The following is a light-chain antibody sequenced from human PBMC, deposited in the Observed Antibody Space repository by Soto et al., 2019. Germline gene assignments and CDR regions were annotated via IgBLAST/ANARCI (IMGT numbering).Light chain of an antibody. J-gene: IGKJ1*01. CDR2: AAS. V-gene: IGKV1-8*01. CDR1: QGISSY. Sequence: AIRMTQSPSSLSASTGDRVTITCRASQGISSYLAWYQQKPGKAPKLLIYAASTLQSGVPSRFSGSGSGTDFTITIRCLQSEDFATYYFQQYYTYPRTFGQGTKVEIK. CDR3: QQYYTYPRT.